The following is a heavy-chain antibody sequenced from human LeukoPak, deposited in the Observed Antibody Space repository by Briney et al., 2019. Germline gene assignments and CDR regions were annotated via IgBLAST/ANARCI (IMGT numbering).Heavy chain of an antibody. CDR1: GYTFTSYG. J-gene: IGHJ3*02. V-gene: IGHV1-18*01. D-gene: IGHD3-22*01. CDR2: ISAYNGNT. CDR3: ARGVGYYYDSSGYRPLRAFDI. Sequence: ASVKVSCKASGYTFTSYGISWVRQAPGQGLEWMGWISAYNGNTNYAQKLQGRVTMTTDTSTSTAYIELRSLRSDDTAVYYCARGVGYYYDSSGYRPLRAFDIWGQGTMVTVSS.